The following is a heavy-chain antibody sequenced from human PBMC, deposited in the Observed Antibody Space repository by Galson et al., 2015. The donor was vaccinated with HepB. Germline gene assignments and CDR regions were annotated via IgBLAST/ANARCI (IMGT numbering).Heavy chain of an antibody. D-gene: IGHD1-7*01. CDR1: GFAFSNAW. CDR2: IKRKTDGGTT. V-gene: IGHV3-15*01. Sequence: SLRLSCAASGFAFSNAWMSWVRQAPGQGLEWVGRIKRKTDGGTTDYAAPVKGRFTISRDDSKNTLYLQMNSLRAEDTAVYYCARRGNWNSFDYWGQGTLVTVSS. CDR3: ARRGNWNSFDY. J-gene: IGHJ4*02.